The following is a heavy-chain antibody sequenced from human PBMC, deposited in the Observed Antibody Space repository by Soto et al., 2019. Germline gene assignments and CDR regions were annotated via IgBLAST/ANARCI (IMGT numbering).Heavy chain of an antibody. CDR2: ISSSGDST. CDR1: GFTYSSYA. J-gene: IGHJ4*02. V-gene: IGHV3-23*01. D-gene: IGHD5-12*01. Sequence: GGSLRLSCAATGFTYSSYAMNWVRQAPGKGLEWVSAISSSGDSTYYTDSVKGRFTISGDNSKNTLYLQMNSLRVEDTAVYYCAKGVDTVATSPIRNWGRGTLVTVSS. CDR3: AKGVDTVATSPIRN.